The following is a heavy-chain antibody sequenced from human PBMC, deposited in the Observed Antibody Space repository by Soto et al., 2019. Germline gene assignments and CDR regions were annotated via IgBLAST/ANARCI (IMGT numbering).Heavy chain of an antibody. CDR1: GFTFSDHY. J-gene: IGHJ6*03. CDR3: ARGRTAATHHFMDV. Sequence: QPGGSLRLSCAASGFTFSDHYMDWVRQAPGKGLEWLGRIRKKVNSYTIEDAASVRGRFTISRDDSKNSLYLQMNSLETEDTVVYYCARGRTAATHHFMDVWGKGTAVTVSS. D-gene: IGHD2-15*01. V-gene: IGHV3-72*01. CDR2: IRKKVNSYTI.